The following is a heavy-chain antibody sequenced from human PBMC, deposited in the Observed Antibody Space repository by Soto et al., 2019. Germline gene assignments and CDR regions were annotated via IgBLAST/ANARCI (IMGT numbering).Heavy chain of an antibody. CDR1: VFTFSSYA. V-gene: IGHV3-30-3*01. J-gene: IGHJ6*01. D-gene: IGHD6-13*01. CDR3: ARDPAADARGRSWTFSIYHYYGMEV. CDR2: ISYDGSNK. Sequence: VGSLRLSCASSVFTFSSYAMHCVRHSPGKWLEWVAVISYDGSNKYYADSVKGRFTISRDNSKNTLYLQMNSLRAEDTAVYYCARDPAADARGRSWTFSIYHYYGMEVWGQGTTVIVSS.